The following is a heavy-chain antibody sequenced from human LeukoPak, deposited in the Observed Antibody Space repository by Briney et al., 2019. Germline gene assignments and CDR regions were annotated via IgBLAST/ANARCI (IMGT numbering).Heavy chain of an antibody. Sequence: SQTLSLTCTVSGDSISIGSYYWSWLRQPAGKGLEWIGHMNTTGSTKYNPSLKSRVTIPVDTSNNQFSLKVSSVTAAGTAVYYCARDWDYWGQGTLVTVSS. V-gene: IGHV4-61*09. J-gene: IGHJ4*02. CDR2: MNTTGST. CDR3: ARDWDY. CDR1: GDSISIGSYY.